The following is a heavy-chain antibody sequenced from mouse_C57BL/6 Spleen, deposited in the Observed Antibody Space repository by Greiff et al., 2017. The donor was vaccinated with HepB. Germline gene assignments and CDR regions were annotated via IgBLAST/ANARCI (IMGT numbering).Heavy chain of an antibody. CDR1: GFTFSSYG. V-gene: IGHV5-6*01. CDR3: ARYDDYDVGFAY. J-gene: IGHJ2*01. CDR2: ISSGGSYT. Sequence: EVQRVESGGDLVKPGGSLKLSCAASGFTFSSYGMSWVRQTPDKRLEWVATISSGGSYTYYPDSVKGRFTITRDNAKNTLYLKMCSLTSEDTAMYYGARYDDYDVGFAYWGQGTTLTVSA. D-gene: IGHD2-4*01.